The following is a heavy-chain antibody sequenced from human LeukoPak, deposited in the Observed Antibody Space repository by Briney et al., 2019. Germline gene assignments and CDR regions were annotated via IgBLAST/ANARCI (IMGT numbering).Heavy chain of an antibody. Sequence: PSETLSLTCAVYGGSFSGYYWSWIRQPPGKGLEWIGEINHSGSTNYNPSLKSRVTISVDTSKNQFSLKLSSVNAADTAVYYCARGWRRDYVWGNYLSNWGQGTLVTVSS. J-gene: IGHJ4*02. V-gene: IGHV4-34*01. D-gene: IGHD3-16*02. CDR3: ARGWRRDYVWGNYLSN. CDR1: GGSFSGYY. CDR2: INHSGST.